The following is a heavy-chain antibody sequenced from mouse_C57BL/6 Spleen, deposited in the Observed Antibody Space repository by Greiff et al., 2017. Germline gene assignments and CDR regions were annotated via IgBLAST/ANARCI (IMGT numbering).Heavy chain of an antibody. V-gene: IGHV1-53*01. D-gene: IGHD1-1*01. J-gene: IGHJ4*01. Sequence: QVQLKQPGTELVKPGASVKLSCKASGYTFTSYWMHWVKQRPGQGLEWIGNINPSNGGTNYNEKFKSKATLTVDKSSSTAYMQLSSLTSEDSAVYYCARGLIRAEDYYAMDYWGQGTSVTVSS. CDR1: GYTFTSYW. CDR3: ARGLIRAEDYYAMDY. CDR2: INPSNGGT.